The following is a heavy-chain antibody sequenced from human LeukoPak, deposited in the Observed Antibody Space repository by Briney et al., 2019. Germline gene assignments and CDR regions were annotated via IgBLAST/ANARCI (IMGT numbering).Heavy chain of an antibody. CDR3: ARDLSSGWPYYYGMDV. CDR2: IRYDGSNK. V-gene: IGHV3-30*02. CDR1: GFTFSSYA. D-gene: IGHD6-19*01. Sequence: GGSLRLSCAASGFTFSSYAMSWVRQAPGKGLEWVAFIRYDGSNKYYADSVKGRFTISRDNSKNTLYLQMNSLRAEDTAVYYCARDLSSGWPYYYGMDVWGQGTTVTVSS. J-gene: IGHJ6*02.